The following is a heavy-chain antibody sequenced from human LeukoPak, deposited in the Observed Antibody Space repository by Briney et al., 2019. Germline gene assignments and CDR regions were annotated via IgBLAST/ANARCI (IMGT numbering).Heavy chain of an antibody. V-gene: IGHV4-39*07. CDR1: GGSVSSYY. D-gene: IGHD1-14*01. J-gene: IGHJ5*02. CDR2: IFYSGST. CDR3: ARTTGPPVFWFDP. Sequence: SETLSLTCTVSGGSVSSYYWGWIRQPPGKGLEWIGSIFYSGSTYYNPSLKSRVTISVDTSKNQFSLKLSSVTAADTAVYYCARTTGPPVFWFDPWGQGTLVTVSS.